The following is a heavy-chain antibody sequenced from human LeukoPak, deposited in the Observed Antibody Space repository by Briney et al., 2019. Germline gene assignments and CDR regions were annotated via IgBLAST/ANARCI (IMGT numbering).Heavy chain of an antibody. Sequence: PSETLSLTCTVPGGSINSGGYYWSWIRQHPGKGLEWTGYISYSGSTYYNPSLKSRVTISLDTSKNQFSLRLSSVSAADTAVYFCTVGPHRYFDSWGQGTLVTVSS. J-gene: IGHJ4*02. CDR2: ISYSGST. D-gene: IGHD4-11*01. CDR1: GGSINSGGYY. V-gene: IGHV4-31*03. CDR3: TVGPHRYFDS.